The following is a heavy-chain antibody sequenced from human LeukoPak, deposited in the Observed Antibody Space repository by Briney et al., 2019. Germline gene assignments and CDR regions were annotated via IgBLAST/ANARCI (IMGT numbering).Heavy chain of an antibody. CDR3: AKDGDGYNLFPYYFDY. Sequence: PGGSLRLSCAASGFTFSSYVMTWVRQAPGRGLQWVSAISGSGDRAYYADSVKGRFTISRDNSKNTLYLQMNSLRAEDTAVYYCAKDGDGYNLFPYYFDYWGQGTLVTVSS. CDR2: ISGSGDRA. V-gene: IGHV3-23*01. J-gene: IGHJ4*02. CDR1: GFTFSSYV. D-gene: IGHD2-21*01.